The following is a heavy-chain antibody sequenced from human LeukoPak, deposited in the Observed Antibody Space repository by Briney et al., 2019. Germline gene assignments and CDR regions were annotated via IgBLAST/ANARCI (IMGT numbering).Heavy chain of an antibody. CDR3: AMSLGPREKDY. V-gene: IGHV1-69*05. CDR2: IIPIFGTA. Sequence: SVKVSCKASGGTFNSYAISWVRQAPGQGLEWMGGIIPIFGTANYAQKFQGRVTITTDESTSTAYMELSSLRSEDTAVYYCAMSLGPREKDYWGQGTLVTVSS. CDR1: GGTFNSYA. J-gene: IGHJ4*02.